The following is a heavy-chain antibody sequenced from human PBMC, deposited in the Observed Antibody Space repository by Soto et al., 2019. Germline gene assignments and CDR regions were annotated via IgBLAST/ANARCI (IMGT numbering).Heavy chain of an antibody. D-gene: IGHD2-15*01. CDR2: ISSSNRTI. V-gene: IGHV3-48*02. CDR3: AREGWPLLQTGMDV. J-gene: IGHJ6*02. Sequence: GPLLLSCTASGCTFRSYSMNWVPQAPGKGLEWVSYISSSNRTINYADSVKGRFIISRDNAKNSLYLQMHSLRDEDTAVYYCAREGWPLLQTGMDVWGQGTKVTVYS. CDR1: GCTFRSYS.